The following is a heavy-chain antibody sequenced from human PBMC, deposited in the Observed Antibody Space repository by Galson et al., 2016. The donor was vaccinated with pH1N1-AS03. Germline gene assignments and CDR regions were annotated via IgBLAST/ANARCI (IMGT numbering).Heavy chain of an antibody. J-gene: IGHJ5*02. CDR2: ISHDGKNK. CDR3: ASDPLWCSGADCFASYNWFDP. CDR1: GSKFSRYG. Sequence: SLRLSCAASGSKFSRYGMHWVRQGPGKGLQWVGVISHDGKNKEYGDSVKGRFTISRDNSGSTMYLDMSSLRDDDTAVYYCASDPLWCSGADCFASYNWFDPWGQGTLVTASS. V-gene: IGHV3-33*05. D-gene: IGHD2-15*01.